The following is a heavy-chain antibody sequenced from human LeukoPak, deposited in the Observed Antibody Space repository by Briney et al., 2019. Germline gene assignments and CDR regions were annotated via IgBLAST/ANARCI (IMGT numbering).Heavy chain of an antibody. J-gene: IGHJ4*02. CDR1: GRSISSSSYY. CDR3: AKALEMATISPFDY. V-gene: IGHV4-39*01. Sequence: SETLSLTCTVSGRSISSSSYYWGWIRQPPGKGLEWLGSIYYSGSTYYNPSLKSRVTISVDTSKNQFSLKLSSVTAADTAVYYCAKALEMATISPFDYWGQGTLVTVSS. D-gene: IGHD5-24*01. CDR2: IYYSGST.